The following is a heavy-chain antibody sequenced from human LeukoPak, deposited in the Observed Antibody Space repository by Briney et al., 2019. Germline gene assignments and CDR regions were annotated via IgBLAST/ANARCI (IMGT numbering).Heavy chain of an antibody. D-gene: IGHD3-3*01. V-gene: IGHV6-1*01. J-gene: IGHJ5*02. CDR2: TYYRSKWYN. Sequence: SQTLSLTCAISGDSVSSNSAAWNWIRQSPSRGLEWLGRTYYRSKWYNDYAVSVKSRITINPDTSKNQFSLQLNSVTPEDTAVYHCARDRNRVLRFLEWLSPSNWFDPWGQGTLVTVSS. CDR1: GDSVSSNSAA. CDR3: ARDRNRVLRFLEWLSPSNWFDP.